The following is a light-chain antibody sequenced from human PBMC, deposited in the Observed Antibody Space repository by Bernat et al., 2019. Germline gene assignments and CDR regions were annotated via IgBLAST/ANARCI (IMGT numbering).Light chain of an antibody. CDR2: DAS. J-gene: IGKJ3*01. CDR1: EDISNS. Sequence: DIQMTQSPSSLSASVGDRVRITCQATEDISNSLIWYQQKPGQAPKLLIYDASSSQTGVPSRFSGSGSGTDFTLTITSLQPEDFATYYCQEYDSLSFTFGPGTRLDVK. CDR3: QEYDSLSFT. V-gene: IGKV1-33*01.